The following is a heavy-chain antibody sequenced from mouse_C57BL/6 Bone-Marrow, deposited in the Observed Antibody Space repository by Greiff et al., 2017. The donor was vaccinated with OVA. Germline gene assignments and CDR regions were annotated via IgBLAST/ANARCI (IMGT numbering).Heavy chain of an antibody. CDR2: INPYNGDT. CDR1: GYSFTGYF. CDR3: SRWGAYGGFAY. J-gene: IGHJ3*01. Sequence: VHVKQSGPELVKPGDSVKISCKASGYSFTGYFMNWVMQSHGKSLEWIGRINPYNGDTFYNQKFKGKATLTVEKSSSTAHMELRSLTSEDYAVYYCSRWGAYGGFAYWGQGTLVTVSA. D-gene: IGHD1-1*01. V-gene: IGHV1-20*01.